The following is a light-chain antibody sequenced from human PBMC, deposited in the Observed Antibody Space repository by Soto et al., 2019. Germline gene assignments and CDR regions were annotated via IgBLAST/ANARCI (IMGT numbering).Light chain of an antibody. Sequence: QSALTQPASVSGSPGQSITISCTGTSSDIGGYNYVSWYQQHPGKAPKVIIYEVTNLPSGVSNRFSGSKSGNTASLTISGLQAEDEADYYCISYTSSNTLYMVFGGGTKLTVL. CDR2: EVT. J-gene: IGLJ2*01. CDR1: SSDIGGYNY. V-gene: IGLV2-14*01. CDR3: ISYTSSNTLYMV.